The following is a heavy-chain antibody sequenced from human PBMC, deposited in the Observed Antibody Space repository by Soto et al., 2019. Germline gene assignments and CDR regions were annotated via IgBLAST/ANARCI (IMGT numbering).Heavy chain of an antibody. V-gene: IGHV3-74*01. D-gene: IGHD2-2*01. Sequence: EVQLVESGGGLVQPGGSLRLACAASGFTLSRHWMHWVRQAPGKGLLWVSRIDSYGSSTHYADSVKGRFTISRDNAKNTLYLQMNSLRAEDTAVYYCASPVVPAAMGGPYFYGIDVWGQGTTVTVSS. CDR2: IDSYGSST. CDR3: ASPVVPAAMGGPYFYGIDV. CDR1: GFTLSRHW. J-gene: IGHJ6*02.